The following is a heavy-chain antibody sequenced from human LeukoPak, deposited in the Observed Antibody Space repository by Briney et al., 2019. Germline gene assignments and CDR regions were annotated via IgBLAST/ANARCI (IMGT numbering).Heavy chain of an antibody. J-gene: IGHJ6*03. D-gene: IGHD5-18*01. CDR1: GFTFSSYG. Sequence: PGGSLRLSCAASGFTFSSYGMHWVRQAPGKGLEWVAVISYDGSNKYYADSVKGRFTISRDNSKNTLYLQMNSLRAEDTAVYYCAKGARGYSYGYSRKAYYYYMDVWGKGTTVTVSS. CDR3: AKGARGYSYGYSRKAYYYYMDV. CDR2: ISYDGSNK. V-gene: IGHV3-30*18.